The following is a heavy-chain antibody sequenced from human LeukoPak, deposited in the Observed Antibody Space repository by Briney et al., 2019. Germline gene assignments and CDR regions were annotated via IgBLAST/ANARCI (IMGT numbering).Heavy chain of an antibody. CDR2: ISGSGGTT. J-gene: IGHJ4*02. D-gene: IGHD6-13*01. V-gene: IGHV3-23*01. CDR3: AKVFGNWYLDY. Sequence: PGGSLRLSCAPSGFTFSSYAMSWVRQAQGKGLEWVSGISGSGGTTYYADSVKGRFTISRDNSKNTLYLQMNSLRAEDTAVYYCAKVFGNWYLDYWGQGTLVTVSS. CDR1: GFTFSSYA.